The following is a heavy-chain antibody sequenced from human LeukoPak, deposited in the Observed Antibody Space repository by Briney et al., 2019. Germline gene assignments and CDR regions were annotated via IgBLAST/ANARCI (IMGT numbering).Heavy chain of an antibody. J-gene: IGHJ5*02. D-gene: IGHD6-13*01. CDR3: ARVAAADPYNWFDP. V-gene: IGHV1-69*06. CDR2: IIPIFGTA. CDR1: GGTFISYA. Sequence: SVKVSCKASGGTFISYAISWVRQAPGQGREWMGGIIPIFGTANYAQKFQGRVTITADKSTSTAYMELSSLRSEDTAVYYCARVAAADPYNWFDPWGQGTLVTVSS.